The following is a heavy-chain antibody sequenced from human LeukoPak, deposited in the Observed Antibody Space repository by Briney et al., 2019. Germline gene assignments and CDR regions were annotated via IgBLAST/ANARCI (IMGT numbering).Heavy chain of an antibody. J-gene: IGHJ4*02. V-gene: IGHV3-20*04. CDR2: INWNGGST. CDR1: GFTFDDYG. CDR3: ARLSTDVYYYGSGSYLDY. D-gene: IGHD3-10*01. Sequence: GGSLRLSCAASGFTFDDYGMSWVRQAPGKGLEWVSGINWNGGSTGYADSVKGRFTISRDNAKNSLYLQMNSLRAEDTALYYCARLSTDVYYYGSGSYLDYWGQGTLVTVSS.